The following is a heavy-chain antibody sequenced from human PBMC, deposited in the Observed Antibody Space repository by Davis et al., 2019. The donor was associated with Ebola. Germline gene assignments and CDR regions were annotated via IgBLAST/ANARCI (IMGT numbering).Heavy chain of an antibody. CDR1: GYTFTSYY. Sequence: ASVKVSCKASGYTFTSYYMHWVRQTPGQGLEWMGWINPHNGNTNYAQNVQGRVTMTTDTSTSTAYMEVGILRSDDTAVYYCARAQFPTTSDHWGQGTLVTVSS. CDR3: ARAQFPTTSDH. D-gene: IGHD1-1*01. V-gene: IGHV1-18*04. CDR2: INPHNGNT. J-gene: IGHJ4*02.